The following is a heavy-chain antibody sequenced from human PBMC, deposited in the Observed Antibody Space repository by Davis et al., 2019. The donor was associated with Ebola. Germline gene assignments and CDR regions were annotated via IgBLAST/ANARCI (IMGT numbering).Heavy chain of an antibody. CDR1: GFSVNYNY. J-gene: IGHJ6*02. D-gene: IGHD3-10*01. V-gene: IGHV3-53*01. CDR2: FYSGGGT. CDR3: AKGGYGPGRAPYYGMDV. Sequence: GGSLRLSCAASGFSVNYNYMIWVRQAPGKGLECVSAFYSGGGTYYADSVKGRFTISRDNSKNTLYIQMNSLRAEDTAVYYCAKGGYGPGRAPYYGMDVWGQGTTVTVSS.